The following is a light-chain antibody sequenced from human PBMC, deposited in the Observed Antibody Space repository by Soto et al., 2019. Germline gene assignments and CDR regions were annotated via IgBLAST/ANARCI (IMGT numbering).Light chain of an antibody. CDR1: RSLTRW. V-gene: IGKV1-5*03. Sequence: DIQMSQSPSTLSASVGDRVTITCRASRSLTRWLAWYQQKPGRAPKLLIYETSILQSGVLSRFSGSGSGTDFTLTISGVQPDDIATYYCQQYSTFWTFGQGTRVEVK. J-gene: IGKJ1*01. CDR3: QQYSTFWT. CDR2: ETS.